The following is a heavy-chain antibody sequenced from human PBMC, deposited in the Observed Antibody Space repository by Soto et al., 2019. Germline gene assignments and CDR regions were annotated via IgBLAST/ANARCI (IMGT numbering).Heavy chain of an antibody. CDR2: TYYRSKWYN. J-gene: IGHJ3*02. CDR3: ARSSEDIVLMVYAIPVAIDI. Sequence: PSQTLSLTCAISGDSVSSSSAAWNWIRQSPSRGLEWLGRTYYRSKWYNDYAVSVKSRITINPDTSKNQFSLQLNSVTPEDTAVYYCARSSEDIVLMVYAIPVAIDISGQGTMVTVSS. V-gene: IGHV6-1*01. CDR1: GDSVSSSSAA. D-gene: IGHD2-8*01.